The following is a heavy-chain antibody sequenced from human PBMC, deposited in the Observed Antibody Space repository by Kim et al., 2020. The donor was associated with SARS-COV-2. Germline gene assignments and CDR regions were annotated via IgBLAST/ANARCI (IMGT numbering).Heavy chain of an antibody. J-gene: IGHJ4*02. D-gene: IGHD6-13*01. V-gene: IGHV4-34*01. CDR3: ARGLIAAASSDY. Sequence: NYDPSLKSRVTISVDTSKNQFSLKLSSVTAADTAVYYCARGLIAAASSDYWGQGTLVTVSS.